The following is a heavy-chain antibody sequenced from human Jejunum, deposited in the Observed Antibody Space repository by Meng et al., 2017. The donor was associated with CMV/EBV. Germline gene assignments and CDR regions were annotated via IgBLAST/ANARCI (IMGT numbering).Heavy chain of an antibody. D-gene: IGHD1-1*01. CDR2: IKQDGSEK. V-gene: IGHV3-7*01. Sequence: SGFTFSSYWMSWVRQAPGKGLEWVADIKQDGSEKYYVDSVKGRFTISRDNANNSLYLQMNSLRGEDTAVYYCARNPPGKGFIDYWGQGTLVTVSS. CDR3: ARNPPGKGFIDY. CDR1: GFTFSSYW. J-gene: IGHJ4*02.